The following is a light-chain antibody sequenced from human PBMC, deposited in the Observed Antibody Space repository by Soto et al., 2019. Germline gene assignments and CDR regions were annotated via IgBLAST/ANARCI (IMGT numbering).Light chain of an antibody. CDR1: SSNIGNNY. CDR3: GTWDSSLSAYV. V-gene: IGLV1-51*01. J-gene: IGLJ1*01. Sequence: QSVLTQPPSVSAAPGQKGTISCSGRSSNIGNNYVSWYQQLPGAAPKLLIYDNYKRPSGIPDRFSGSKSGTSATLGITGLQTGDEADYYCGTWDSSLSAYVFGTGTKVTVL. CDR2: DNY.